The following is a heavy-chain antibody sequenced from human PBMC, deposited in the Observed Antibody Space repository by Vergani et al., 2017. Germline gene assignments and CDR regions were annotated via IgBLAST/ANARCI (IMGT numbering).Heavy chain of an antibody. D-gene: IGHD3-10*01. V-gene: IGHV4-38-2*01. CDR3: ARGLRITMVRGVLFDY. CDR2: INHSGST. CDR1: GYSISSGYY. Sequence: QVQLQESGPGLVKPSETLSLTCAVSGYSISSGYYWGWIRQPPGKGLEWIGEINHSGSTNYNPSLKSRVTISVDTSKNQFSLKLSSVTAADTAVYYCARGLRITMVRGVLFDYWGQGTLVTVSS. J-gene: IGHJ4*02.